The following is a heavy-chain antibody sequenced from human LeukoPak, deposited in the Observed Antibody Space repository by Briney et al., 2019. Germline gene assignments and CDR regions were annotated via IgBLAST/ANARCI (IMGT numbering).Heavy chain of an antibody. D-gene: IGHD3-3*01. CDR1: GYTFTGYY. CDR2: INPNSGGT. J-gene: IGHJ6*02. Sequence: ASVKVSCKASGYTFTGYYIHWVRQAPGQGLEWMGWINPNSGGTNYAQKFQGRVTMTRDTSISTAYMELSRLRSDDTAVYYCARDRLPGPITIFGVVISYYYGMDVWGQGTTVTVSS. V-gene: IGHV1-2*02. CDR3: ARDRLPGPITIFGVVISYYYGMDV.